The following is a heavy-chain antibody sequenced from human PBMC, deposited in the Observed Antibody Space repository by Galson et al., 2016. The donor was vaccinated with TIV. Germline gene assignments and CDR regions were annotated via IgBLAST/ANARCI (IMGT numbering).Heavy chain of an antibody. CDR1: GYSFTGDF. Sequence: SVKVSCKASGYSFTGDFMHWVRQAPGQGLEWMGWINPKTGATTYAQEFQGRITMTRDTSASTVYMDLNRLQSDDTAVYYCARSDSYYKYALDVWGQGTTVTVSP. CDR2: INPKTGAT. D-gene: IGHD3-10*01. V-gene: IGHV1-2*02. CDR3: ARSDSYYKYALDV. J-gene: IGHJ3*01.